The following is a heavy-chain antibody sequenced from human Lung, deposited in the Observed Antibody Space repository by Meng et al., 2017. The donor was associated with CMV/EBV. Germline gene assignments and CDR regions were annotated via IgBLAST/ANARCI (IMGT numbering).Heavy chain of an antibody. CDR2: ISGSTPDK. J-gene: IGHJ6*02. CDR1: GFIFNNHA. CDR3: ARGSVGYYGMDG. Sequence: ESXKISXAASGFIFNNHAMNWVRQAPGKGLEWVSAISGSTPDKWYADSVRGRFTISRDNAKNSLYLEMSSLRAEDTAAYFCARGSVGYYGMDGWGQGTTVTVSS. V-gene: IGHV3-21*01. D-gene: IGHD6-19*01.